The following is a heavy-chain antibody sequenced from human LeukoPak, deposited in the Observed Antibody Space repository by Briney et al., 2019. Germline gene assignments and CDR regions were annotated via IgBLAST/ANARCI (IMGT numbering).Heavy chain of an antibody. Sequence: GGSLRLSCGASGFGFEYCSISWVHQSPAKGLDWVASIGSTDIYYADSVKGRFTVSRDNSQNTLYLQLNSLRAEDTAVYYCAKDATPQNSIWDYFSYWGQGALVTVSS. D-gene: IGHD4-23*01. J-gene: IGHJ4*02. CDR2: IGSTDI. CDR3: AKDATPQNSIWDYFSY. CDR1: GFGFEYCS. V-gene: IGHV3-23*01.